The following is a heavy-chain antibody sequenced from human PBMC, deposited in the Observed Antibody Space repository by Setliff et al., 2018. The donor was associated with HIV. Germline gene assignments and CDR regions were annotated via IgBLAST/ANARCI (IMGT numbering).Heavy chain of an antibody. CDR2: IIAYNGNT. V-gene: IGHV1-18*01. J-gene: IGHJ4*02. Sequence: GASVKVSCKASGYTFTSYGISWVRQAPGQGLEWMGWIIAYNGNTNYAQKLQGRVTMTRDTSTSTAYMELRSLRSDDTAVYYGARVWEWNYDLGYWGQGTLVTVSS. CDR1: GYTFTSYG. CDR3: ARVWEWNYDLGY. D-gene: IGHD1-7*01.